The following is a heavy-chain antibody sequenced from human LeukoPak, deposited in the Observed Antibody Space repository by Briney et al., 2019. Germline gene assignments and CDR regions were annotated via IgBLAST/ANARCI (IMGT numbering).Heavy chain of an antibody. CDR2: IIPIFGTA. V-gene: IGHV1-69*05. CDR1: GGTFSSYA. Sequence: SVKVSCKASGGTFSSYAISWVRQAPGQGLEWMGGIIPIFGTANYAQKFQGRVTITTDESTSTAYMELSSLRSEDTAVYYCARAGMHYDILTGYYSVSYYFDYWGQGTLVTVSS. D-gene: IGHD3-9*01. CDR3: ARAGMHYDILTGYYSVSYYFDY. J-gene: IGHJ4*02.